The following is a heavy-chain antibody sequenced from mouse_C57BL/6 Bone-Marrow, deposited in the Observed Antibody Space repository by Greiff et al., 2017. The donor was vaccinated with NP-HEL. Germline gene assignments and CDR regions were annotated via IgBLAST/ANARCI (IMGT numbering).Heavy chain of an antibody. J-gene: IGHJ3*01. D-gene: IGHD3-3*01. V-gene: IGHV1-69*01. CDR1: GYTFTSYW. CDR2: IDPSDSYT. Sequence: QVQLQQPGAELVMPGASVKLSCKASGYTFTSYWMHWVKQRPGQGLEWIGEIDPSDSYTNYNQKFKGKSTLTVDKSSSTAYMQLSSLTSEDSAVYYCASKGGPDWFAYWGQGTLVTVSA. CDR3: ASKGGPDWFAY.